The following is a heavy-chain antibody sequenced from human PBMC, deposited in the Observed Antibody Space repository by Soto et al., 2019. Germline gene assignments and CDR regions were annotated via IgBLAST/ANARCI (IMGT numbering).Heavy chain of an antibody. CDR3: ARDSWGGADV. CDR2: ITNDGKSA. J-gene: IGHJ6*04. D-gene: IGHD2-21*01. V-gene: IGHV3-74*01. CDR1: GFTFSSYW. Sequence: VQLVESGGGLVQPGGSLRLSCAASGFTFSSYWMQWVRQTPGKGLVWVGRITNDGKSAYYADSVKGRFTISRDNAKNTLYLQMNGLRDDDTSVFYCARDSWGGADVWGKGTTVIVTS.